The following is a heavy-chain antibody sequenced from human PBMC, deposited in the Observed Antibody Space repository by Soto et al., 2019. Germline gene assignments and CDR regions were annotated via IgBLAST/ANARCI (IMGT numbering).Heavy chain of an antibody. CDR1: GASITSGDSY. D-gene: IGHD4-17*01. J-gene: IGHJ4*02. V-gene: IGHV4-30-4*01. CDR3: AGRLEPDYGDWQYFDY. Sequence: QVHLQESGPGLVRPSQTLSLTCTVSGASITSGDSYWSWIRQPPGKGLEWIGYIYSRGSTYYNPSLRSRFTISIDTSKNQCSLRLSSVTAADTAVYYCAGRLEPDYGDWQYFDYWGQGTLLTVSS. CDR2: IYSRGST.